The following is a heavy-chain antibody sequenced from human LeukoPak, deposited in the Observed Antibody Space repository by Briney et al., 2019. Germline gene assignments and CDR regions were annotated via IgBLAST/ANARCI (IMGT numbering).Heavy chain of an antibody. CDR1: GFTFDSYT. D-gene: IGHD1-1*01. CDR3: ARCTTGRTFGSLREIKRSREIDY. Sequence: PGGSLRLSCAASGFTFDSYTMNWVRQAPGKGLEWVSSISTSSSYIYYADSVKGRFTISRHNAKNSLYLQLNSLRAEDTAVYYCARCTTGRTFGSLREIKRSREIDYWGQGTLVTVSS. CDR2: ISTSSSYI. V-gene: IGHV3-21*01. J-gene: IGHJ4*02.